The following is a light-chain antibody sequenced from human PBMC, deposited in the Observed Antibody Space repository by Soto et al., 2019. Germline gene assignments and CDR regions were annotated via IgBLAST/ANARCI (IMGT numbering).Light chain of an antibody. CDR1: QSIRYC. CDR2: DAS. CDR3: QHYNSYPST. Sequence: SPLSASVGDRITITCRASQSIRYCVDWYQHKPGKAPKLLIYDASSLESGVPSRFSGSGSGTEFTLTISSLQPEDFATYYCQHYNSYPSTFGQGTKVDIK. J-gene: IGKJ1*01. V-gene: IGKV1-5*01.